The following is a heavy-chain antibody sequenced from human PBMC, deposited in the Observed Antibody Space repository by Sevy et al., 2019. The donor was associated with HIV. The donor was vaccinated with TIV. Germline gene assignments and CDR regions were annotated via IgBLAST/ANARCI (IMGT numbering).Heavy chain of an antibody. Sequence: GGSLRLSCAASGFTFSSHGMHWVRQAPGKGLEWVAVIWYDGSNKYYADSVKGRFTISRDNSKNTLYLQMNSLRAEDTAVYYCARGNRMVIAAAGTTPYYYYGMDVWGQGTTVTVSS. CDR3: ARGNRMVIAAAGTTPYYYYGMDV. CDR2: IWYDGSNK. J-gene: IGHJ6*02. CDR1: GFTFSSHG. D-gene: IGHD6-13*01. V-gene: IGHV3-33*01.